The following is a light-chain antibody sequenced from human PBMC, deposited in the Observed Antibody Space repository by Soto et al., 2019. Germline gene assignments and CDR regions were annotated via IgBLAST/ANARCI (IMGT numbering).Light chain of an antibody. CDR3: QQSYSTTGT. J-gene: IGKJ1*01. V-gene: IGKV1-39*01. CDR2: AAS. CDR1: QSISTY. Sequence: DIQMTQSPSSLSASVGNRVTITCRASQSISTYLNWYQKKPGKAPILLIYAASSLQSGVPPRFSGSGSETDFTLTISSLQPEDFATYSCQQSYSTTGTFGQGTKV.